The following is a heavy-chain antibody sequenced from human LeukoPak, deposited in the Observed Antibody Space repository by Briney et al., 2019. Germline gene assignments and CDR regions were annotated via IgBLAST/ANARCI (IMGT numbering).Heavy chain of an antibody. CDR2: IGSSGRTT. CDR1: GFTFSTNS. J-gene: IGHJ4*02. V-gene: IGHV3-48*04. CDR3: ARELNGYGYYFFDY. Sequence: GGSLRLSCEASGFTFSTNSMNWVRQAPGKGLEWVSYIGSSGRTTSYADSVEGRFTISRDNAKNSLYLQMNGLGAEDTAVYYCARELNGYGYYFFDYWGPGTLVTVSS. D-gene: IGHD3-16*01.